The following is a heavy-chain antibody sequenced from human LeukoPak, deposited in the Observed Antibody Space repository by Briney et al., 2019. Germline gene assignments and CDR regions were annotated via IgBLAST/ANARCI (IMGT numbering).Heavy chain of an antibody. Sequence: SETLSLTCTVSGGSISSYYWSWIRQPPGKGLEWIGYIYYSGSTNYNPSLKSRVTISVDTSKNQFSLKLSSVTAADTAVYYCAIRGPYGSGSYKDYWGQGTLVTVSS. CDR2: IYYSGST. V-gene: IGHV4-59*08. J-gene: IGHJ4*02. CDR1: GGSISSYY. D-gene: IGHD3-10*01. CDR3: AIRGPYGSGSYKDY.